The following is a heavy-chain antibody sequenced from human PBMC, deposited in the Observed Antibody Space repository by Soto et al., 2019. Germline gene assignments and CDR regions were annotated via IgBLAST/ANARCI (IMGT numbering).Heavy chain of an antibody. CDR1: GFTFSSYG. D-gene: IGHD2-15*01. V-gene: IGHV3-33*01. CDR3: ARERGGWYCDL. Sequence: QVQLVESGGGVVQPGRSLRLSCAASGFTFSSYGMHWVRQAPGKGLEWVAVIWYDGSYKYYADSVKGRFTISRDNSKNTEYLQMNSRRAEDTAVYYCARERGGWYCDLWGRGTLVTVSS. CDR2: IWYDGSYK. J-gene: IGHJ2*01.